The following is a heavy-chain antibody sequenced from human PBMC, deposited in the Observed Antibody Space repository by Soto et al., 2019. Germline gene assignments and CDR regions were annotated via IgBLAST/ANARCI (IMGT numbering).Heavy chain of an antibody. CDR1: GFTLSNYA. J-gene: IGHJ5*02. D-gene: IGHD6-13*01. Sequence: EVQLLEAGGGLVQPGGSLRLSCAASGFTLSNYAIRWVRQAAGKGLEWVSSITGSGDTTYYGDSVKGRFTISRDNSKNTVYLQMNSLRVEDTAVYYCAKDPLKYSSTWYLEWGFDPWGQGTLVTVSS. CDR3: AKDPLKYSSTWYLEWGFDP. CDR2: ITGSGDTT. V-gene: IGHV3-23*01.